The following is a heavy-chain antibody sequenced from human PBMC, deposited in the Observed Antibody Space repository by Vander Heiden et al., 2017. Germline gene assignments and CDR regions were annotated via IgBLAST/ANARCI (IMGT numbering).Heavy chain of an antibody. J-gene: IGHJ6*02. D-gene: IGHD2-2*01. CDR1: GYTFTSYG. V-gene: IGHV1-18*01. CDR3: ARGTVVPAAMGGYYYGMDV. CDR2: ISAYNGNT. Sequence: SCKASGYTFTSYGISWVRQAPGQGLEWMGWISAYNGNTNDAQKLQGRVTMTTDTSTSTAYMELRSLRSDDTAVYYCARGTVVPAAMGGYYYGMDVWGQGTTVTVSS.